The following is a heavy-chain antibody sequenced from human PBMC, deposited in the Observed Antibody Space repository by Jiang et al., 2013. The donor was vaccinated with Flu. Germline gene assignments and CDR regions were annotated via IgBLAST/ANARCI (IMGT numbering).Heavy chain of an antibody. J-gene: IGHJ4*02. CDR2: IYYSGST. CDR1: GGSVSSGSYY. V-gene: IGHV4-61*01. Sequence: GSGLVKPSETLSLTCTVSGGSVSSGSYYWSWIRQPPGKGLEWIGYIYYSGSTNYNPSLKSRVTISVDTSKNQLSLKLSSVTAADTAVYYCARCSVVTAAGDFDYWGQGTLVTVSS. CDR3: ARCSVVTAAGDFDY. D-gene: IGHD2-21*02.